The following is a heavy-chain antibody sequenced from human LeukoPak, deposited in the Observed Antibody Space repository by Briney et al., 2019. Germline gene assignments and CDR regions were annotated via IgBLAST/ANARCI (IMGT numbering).Heavy chain of an antibody. D-gene: IGHD6-13*01. CDR2: ITGSGGST. Sequence: PGGSLRLSCAASGFTFSSYAMSWVRQAPGKGLEWVSAITGSGGSTYYADSVKGRFTISRVNSKNTLYLQMNRLRAEDTAVYYCAKVPLIAAPKHFDYWGQGTLVTVSS. CDR1: GFTFSSYA. CDR3: AKVPLIAAPKHFDY. J-gene: IGHJ4*02. V-gene: IGHV3-23*01.